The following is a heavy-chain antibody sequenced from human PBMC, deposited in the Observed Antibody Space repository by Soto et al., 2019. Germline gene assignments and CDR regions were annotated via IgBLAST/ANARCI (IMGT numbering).Heavy chain of an antibody. CDR3: AREDDFGDYGGSPYMDV. CDR2: ISSSSSYI. Sequence: PGGSLRLSCAASGFTFSSYSMNWVRQAPGKGLEWVSSISSSSSYIYYADSVKGRFTISRDNAKNSLYLQMNSLRAEDTAVYYCAREDDFGDYGGSPYMDVWGKGTTVTVSS. V-gene: IGHV3-21*01. D-gene: IGHD4-17*01. CDR1: GFTFSSYS. J-gene: IGHJ6*03.